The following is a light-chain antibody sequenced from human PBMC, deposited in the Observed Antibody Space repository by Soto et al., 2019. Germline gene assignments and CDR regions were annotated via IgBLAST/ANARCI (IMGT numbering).Light chain of an antibody. CDR1: QGIRSY. J-gene: IGKJ4*01. V-gene: IGKV1-9*01. Sequence: DIQLTQSPSFLSASVGDRVTITCRASQGIRSYLAWYRQRPGKAPELLIYGASTLRPGGASRFSGSGSGTEFTLTISSLQPEDFATYFCQKYNSAPLTFGGGTKVDIK. CDR2: GAS. CDR3: QKYNSAPLT.